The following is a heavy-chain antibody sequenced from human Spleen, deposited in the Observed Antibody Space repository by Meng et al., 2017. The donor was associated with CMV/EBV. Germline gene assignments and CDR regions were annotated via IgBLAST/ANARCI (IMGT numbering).Heavy chain of an antibody. Sequence: GESLKISCAASGSTFSSYAMHWVRQAPGKGLEWVASISYDGTADYFAASVKGRFTISRDNSKNILFLHMTSLSPEDTALYYCARDRGIWSGIFDLWGQGNLVTVSS. CDR1: GSTFSSYA. D-gene: IGHD3-3*01. J-gene: IGHJ4*02. CDR2: ISYDGTAD. CDR3: ARDRGIWSGIFDL. V-gene: IGHV3-30*01.